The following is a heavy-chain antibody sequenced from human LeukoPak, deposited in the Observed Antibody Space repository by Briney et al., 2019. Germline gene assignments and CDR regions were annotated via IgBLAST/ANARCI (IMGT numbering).Heavy chain of an antibody. CDR3: ARGGRSSGWYGSYFDY. CDR1: GFTFISYA. J-gene: IGHJ4*02. D-gene: IGHD6-19*01. V-gene: IGHV3-30*04. Sequence: GGSLRLSCAASGFTFISYAMHWVRQAPGKGLEWVAVISYDGSNKYYADSVKGRFTISRDNSKNTLYLQMNSLRAEDTAVYYCARGGRSSGWYGSYFDYWGQGSLVTVSS. CDR2: ISYDGSNK.